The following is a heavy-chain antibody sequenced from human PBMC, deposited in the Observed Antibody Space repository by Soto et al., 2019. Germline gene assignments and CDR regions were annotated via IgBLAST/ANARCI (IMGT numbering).Heavy chain of an antibody. CDR2: IIPIFGTA. V-gene: IGHV1-69*13. J-gene: IGHJ4*02. D-gene: IGHD3-22*01. Sequence: SVKVSGKASGGTFSSYAISWVRQAPGQGLEWMGGIIPIFGTANYAQKFQGRVTITADESTSTAYMELSSLRSEDTAVYYCARCGLYSSGYYYGLDYWGQGTLVTVSS. CDR1: GGTFSSYA. CDR3: ARCGLYSSGYYYGLDY.